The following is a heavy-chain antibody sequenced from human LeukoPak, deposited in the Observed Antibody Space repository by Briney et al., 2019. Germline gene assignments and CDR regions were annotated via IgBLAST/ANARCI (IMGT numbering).Heavy chain of an antibody. CDR2: ISGSGGST. CDR3: AKDSVYSSGWYTFLFDY. D-gene: IGHD6-19*01. J-gene: IGHJ4*02. CDR1: GFTFSSYA. V-gene: IGHV3-23*01. Sequence: GGSPRLSCAASGFTFSSYAMSWVRQAPGKGLEWVSAISGSGGSTYYADSVKGRFTISRDNSKNTLYLQMNSLRAEDTAVYYCAKDSVYSSGWYTFLFDYWGQGTLVTVSS.